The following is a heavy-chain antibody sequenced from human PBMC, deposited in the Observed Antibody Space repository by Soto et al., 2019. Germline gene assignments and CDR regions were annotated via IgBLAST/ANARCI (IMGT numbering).Heavy chain of an antibody. J-gene: IGHJ6*02. CDR3: ARDLHSSSSAYYYGMDV. CDR1: GGSISSSNW. V-gene: IGHV4-4*02. Sequence: KPSETLSPTCAVPGGSISSSNWWSWVRQPPGKGLEWIGEIYLSGSTNYNPSLKSRVTISVDQSKNPSSLKLSSVTAADTAVYYCARDLHSSSSAYYYGMDVWGQGTTVTVSS. CDR2: IYLSGST. D-gene: IGHD6-6*01.